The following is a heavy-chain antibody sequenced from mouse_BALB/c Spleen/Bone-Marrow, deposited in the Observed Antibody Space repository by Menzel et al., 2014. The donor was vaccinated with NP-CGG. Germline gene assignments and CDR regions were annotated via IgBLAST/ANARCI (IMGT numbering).Heavy chain of an antibody. V-gene: IGHV14-3*02. D-gene: IGHD2-3*01. Sequence: EVQLQQSGAELVKPGASVKLSCTASGFNIKDTYMYWVKQRPEQGLEWIGKIDPANGNTEYDPKFQGKATITADTSSNTAYLQLSSLTSEDTAVYYCAVYDGYAMDYWGQGTSVTVSS. CDR3: AVYDGYAMDY. CDR2: IDPANGNT. J-gene: IGHJ4*01. CDR1: GFNIKDTY.